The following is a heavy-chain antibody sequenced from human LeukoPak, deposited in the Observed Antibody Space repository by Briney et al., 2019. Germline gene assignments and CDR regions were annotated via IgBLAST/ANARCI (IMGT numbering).Heavy chain of an antibody. CDR2: IYAGGNT. CDR3: ARGRPPYYFDY. Sequence: GGSLRLSCTASGFPVSSNYMTWVRQAPGKGLEWVSVIYAGGNTDHADSVQGRFTLSRDNSKNTLYLHMNSLRVEDTAVYYCARGRPPYYFDYWGQGTLVTVSS. CDR1: GFPVSSNY. J-gene: IGHJ4*02. V-gene: IGHV3-53*01.